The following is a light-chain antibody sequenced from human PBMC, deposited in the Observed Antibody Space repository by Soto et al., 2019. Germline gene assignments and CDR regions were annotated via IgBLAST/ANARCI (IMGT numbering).Light chain of an antibody. CDR1: STDVGGHYY. CDR2: DVT. CDR3: TSYTSTNSYVA. J-gene: IGLJ2*01. V-gene: IGLV2-14*03. Sequence: QSVLTQPASVSGSPGQSITISCTGTSTDVGGHYYVSWYQQHPGKAPKLIIYDVTDRPSGVSHRFSGSKSGNTASLTISGLQAEDEADYYCTSYTSTNSYVAFGGGTKLTVL.